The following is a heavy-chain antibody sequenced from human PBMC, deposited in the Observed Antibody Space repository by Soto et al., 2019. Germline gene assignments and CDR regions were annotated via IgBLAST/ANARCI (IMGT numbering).Heavy chain of an antibody. CDR1: GGSFSGYY. Sequence: QVHLQQWGAGLLKPSETLSLTCAVYGGSFSGYYWSWIRQPPGKGLEWIGEINHSGSTNYNPSLKSRGSISVGTSNNQFSLNLSSVTAADTAVYYCARGRGDGYNQHWYFDLWGRGTLVTVSS. CDR2: INHSGST. CDR3: ARGRGDGYNQHWYFDL. D-gene: IGHD3-10*01. J-gene: IGHJ2*01. V-gene: IGHV4-34*01.